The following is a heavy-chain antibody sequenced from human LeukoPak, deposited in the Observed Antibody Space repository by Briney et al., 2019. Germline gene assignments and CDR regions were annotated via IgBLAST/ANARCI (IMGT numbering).Heavy chain of an antibody. Sequence: ASVKVSCKASGYTFTSYGISWVRQAPGQGLEWMGWISAYNGNTNYAQKLQGRVTMTTDTSTSTAYMELGSLRSDDTAVYYCARDSSTSSGGENYYYGMDVWGQGTTVTVSS. D-gene: IGHD2-2*01. J-gene: IGHJ6*02. CDR2: ISAYNGNT. CDR1: GYTFTSYG. CDR3: ARDSSTSSGGENYYYGMDV. V-gene: IGHV1-18*01.